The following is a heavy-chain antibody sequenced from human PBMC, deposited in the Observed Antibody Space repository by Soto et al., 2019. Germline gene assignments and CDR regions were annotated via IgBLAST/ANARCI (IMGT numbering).Heavy chain of an antibody. D-gene: IGHD2-8*01. Sequence: ASVNVSCKASGYAFTNYGISWVRQAPGQGLDWVGWIHTYNGDTHYARSLQGRITMNLXXXXXXAXMXLXXXXSDXTSVYYCARDVAPEYCNYDVWHYFYRRLHVWG. CDR2: IHTYNGDT. V-gene: IGHV1-18*01. CDR1: GYAFTNYG. CDR3: ARDVAPEYCNYDVWHYFYRRLHV. J-gene: IGHJ6*02.